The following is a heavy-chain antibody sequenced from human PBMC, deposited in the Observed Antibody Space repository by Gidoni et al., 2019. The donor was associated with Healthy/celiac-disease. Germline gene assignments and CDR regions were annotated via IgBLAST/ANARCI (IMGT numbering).Heavy chain of an antibody. CDR3: ARRYSSSWTPVFDY. D-gene: IGHD6-13*01. CDR2: IFSNDEK. Sequence: QVTLKESGPVLVKPTETLTLPCTVSGFSLSKARMGVSWIRQPPGKALEWLAHIFSNDEKSYSTSLKSRLTISKDTSKTQVVLTMTNRDPVDTATYYCARRYSSSWTPVFDYWGQGTLVTVSS. J-gene: IGHJ4*02. CDR1: GFSLSKARMG. V-gene: IGHV2-26*01.